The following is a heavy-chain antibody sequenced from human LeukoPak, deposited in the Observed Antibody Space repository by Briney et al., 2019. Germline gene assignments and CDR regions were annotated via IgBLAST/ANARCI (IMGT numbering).Heavy chain of an antibody. D-gene: IGHD3-22*01. CDR3: ARHRDYYDT. CDR2: IYSSGSA. V-gene: IGHV4-59*08. CDR1: GSXINNNF. J-gene: IGHJ1*01. Sequence: SETLSLTCTVSGSXINNNFWTWIRQPPGKGLEWIGYIYSSGSANYNPSIKSRVIISGDTSKNQISLKLTSVTAADTAVYFCARHRDYYDTWGRGTLVTVSS.